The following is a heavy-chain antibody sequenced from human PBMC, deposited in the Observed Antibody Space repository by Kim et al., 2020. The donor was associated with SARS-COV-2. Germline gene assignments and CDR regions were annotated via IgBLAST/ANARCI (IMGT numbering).Heavy chain of an antibody. V-gene: IGHV1-69*13. J-gene: IGHJ4*02. D-gene: IGHD6-6*01. CDR2: IIPIFGTA. Sequence: SVKVSCKASGGTFSSYAISWVRQAPGQGLEWMGGIIPIFGTANYAQKFQGRVTITADESTSTAYMELSSLRSEDTAVYYCATMSIAARPDLYYFDYWGQGTLVTVSS. CDR1: GGTFSSYA. CDR3: ATMSIAARPDLYYFDY.